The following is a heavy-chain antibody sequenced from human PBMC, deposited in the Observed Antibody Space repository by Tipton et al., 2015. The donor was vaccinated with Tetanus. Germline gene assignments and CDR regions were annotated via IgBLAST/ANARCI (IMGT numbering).Heavy chain of an antibody. D-gene: IGHD4-17*01. Sequence: TLSLTCTVSGGSISSSSYYWGWVRQPPGKGLEWIGKIYYSGITYYNPSLKSRLTISEDSSKNQFFLRINSVTAADTAVYYCARADYGDYAAHFDYWGQGGLVTVSS. CDR2: IYYSGIT. V-gene: IGHV4-39*01. J-gene: IGHJ4*02. CDR1: GGSISSSSYY. CDR3: ARADYGDYAAHFDY.